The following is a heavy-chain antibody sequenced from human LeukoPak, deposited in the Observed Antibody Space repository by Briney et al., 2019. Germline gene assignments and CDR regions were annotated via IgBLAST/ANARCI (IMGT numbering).Heavy chain of an antibody. Sequence: ASVKVSCTASGGTFSSYAISWVRQAPGQGLEWMGGIIPIFGTANYAQKFQGRVTITTDESTSTAYMEVSSLRSEDTAVYYCARVLGYCSSTSCYFDYWGQGTLVTVSS. CDR1: GGTFSSYA. CDR2: IIPIFGTA. CDR3: ARVLGYCSSTSCYFDY. J-gene: IGHJ4*02. D-gene: IGHD2-2*01. V-gene: IGHV1-69*05.